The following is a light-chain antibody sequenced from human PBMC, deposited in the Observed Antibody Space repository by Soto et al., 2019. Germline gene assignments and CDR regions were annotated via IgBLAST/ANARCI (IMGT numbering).Light chain of an antibody. Sequence: EIVLTQSPGPLSLSPGQRATLSCRASQSVSSSYLAWYQQKPGQAPRLLSYGASSRATGIPDRFRGSGSGTDFTLTISRLEPEDFAVYYGQQDGSSPRTVGQGTKVEIK. CDR3: QQDGSSPRT. J-gene: IGKJ1*01. V-gene: IGKV3-20*01. CDR1: QSVSSSY. CDR2: GAS.